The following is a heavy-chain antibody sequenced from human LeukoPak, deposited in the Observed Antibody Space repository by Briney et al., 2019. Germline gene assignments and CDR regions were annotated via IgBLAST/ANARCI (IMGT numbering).Heavy chain of an antibody. CDR1: GYSISSGFY. CDR3: ARVTLADMTQDY. J-gene: IGHJ4*02. V-gene: IGHV4-38-2*02. Sequence: SETLSLTCTVSGYSISSGFYWGWIRQAPGKGLEWIGSIYHRESTYYNPSLKSRVTISVDTSKNQFSLKLSSVTAADTAVYYCARVTLADMTQDYWGQGTLVTVSS. CDR2: IYHREST.